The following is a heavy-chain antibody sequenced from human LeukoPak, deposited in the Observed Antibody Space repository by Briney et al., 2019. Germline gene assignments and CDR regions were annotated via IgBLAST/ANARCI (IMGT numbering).Heavy chain of an antibody. CDR2: IKQDGSEK. CDR1: GFTFSSYW. V-gene: IGHV3-7*04. J-gene: IGHJ4*02. CDR3: ARVSIAAAGTFCYFDY. Sequence: GGSLRLSCAASGFTFSSYWMSWVRQAPGKGLEWVANIKQDGSEKYYVDSVKGRFTISRDNAKNSLYLQMNSLRAEDTAVYYCARVSIAAAGTFCYFDYWGQGTLVTVSS. D-gene: IGHD6-13*01.